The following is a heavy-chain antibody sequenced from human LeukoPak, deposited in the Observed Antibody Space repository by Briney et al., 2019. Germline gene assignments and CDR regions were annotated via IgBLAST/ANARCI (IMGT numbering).Heavy chain of an antibody. J-gene: IGHJ4*02. CDR1: GFTFSSYS. CDR3: AGVGRRFGELGWGDY. Sequence: PGGSLRLSCAASGFTFSSYSMNWVRQAPGKGLEWVSSISSSSSYIYYADSVKGRFTISRDNAKNSLYLQMNSLRAEDTAVYYCAGVGRRFGELGWGDYWGQGTLVTVSS. V-gene: IGHV3-21*01. CDR2: ISSSSSYI. D-gene: IGHD3-10*01.